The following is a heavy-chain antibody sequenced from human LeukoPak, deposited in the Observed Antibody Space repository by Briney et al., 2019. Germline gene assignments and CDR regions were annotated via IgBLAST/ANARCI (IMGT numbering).Heavy chain of an antibody. Sequence: GGPLRLSCTVSGFTFGDYAINWVRQAPGKGLEWVGFIRSKAFGETAEYAASVKGRSTISRDDSKSIAYLQMNSLKTEDTAVYYCTRDRGSSTLGDYWGQGTLVTVSS. CDR1: GFTFGDYA. D-gene: IGHD7-27*01. J-gene: IGHJ4*02. CDR3: TRDRGSSTLGDY. CDR2: IRSKAFGETA. V-gene: IGHV3-49*04.